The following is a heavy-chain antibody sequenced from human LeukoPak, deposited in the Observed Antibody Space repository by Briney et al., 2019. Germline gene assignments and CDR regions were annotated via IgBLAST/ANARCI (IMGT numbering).Heavy chain of an antibody. Sequence: GRSLRLSCAASAFTFSSYGMHWVRQAPGKGLEWVALIWYDGSNKYYADSVKGRFTISRDNSKNTLYLQMNSLRAEDTAVYYCAKTHSVKGYTYGYSDYWGQGTLVTVSS. D-gene: IGHD5-18*01. CDR2: IWYDGSNK. CDR3: AKTHSVKGYTYGYSDY. J-gene: IGHJ4*02. CDR1: AFTFSSYG. V-gene: IGHV3-33*06.